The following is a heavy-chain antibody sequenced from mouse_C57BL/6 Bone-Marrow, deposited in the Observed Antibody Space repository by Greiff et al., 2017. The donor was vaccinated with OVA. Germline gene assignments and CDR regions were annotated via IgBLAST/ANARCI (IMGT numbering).Heavy chain of an antibody. V-gene: IGHV1-39*01. D-gene: IGHD1-1*01. CDR2: INPNYGTT. Sequence: EVKLMESGPELVKPGASVKISCKASGYSFTDYNMNWVKQSNGQSLEWIGVINPNYGTTSYNQKFKGKATLTVDQSSSTAYMQLNSLTSEDSAVYYCATGSSYYFDYWGQGTTLTVSS. CDR3: ATGSSYYFDY. CDR1: GYSFTDYN. J-gene: IGHJ2*01.